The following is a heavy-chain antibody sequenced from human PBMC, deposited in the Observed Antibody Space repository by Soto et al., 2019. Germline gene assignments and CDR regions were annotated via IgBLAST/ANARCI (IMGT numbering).Heavy chain of an antibody. V-gene: IGHV5-51*01. CDR2: IYPGDSDT. CDR3: ARHSNGVVVPAAIPLVVYGMDV. J-gene: IGHJ6*02. D-gene: IGHD2-2*02. CDR1: GYSFTSYW. Sequence: PGESLKISCKGSGYSFTSYWIGWVRQMPGKGLEWMGIIYPGDSDTRYSPSFQGQVTISADKSISTAYLQWSSLKASDTAMYYCARHSNGVVVPAAIPLVVYGMDVWGQGTTVTVSS.